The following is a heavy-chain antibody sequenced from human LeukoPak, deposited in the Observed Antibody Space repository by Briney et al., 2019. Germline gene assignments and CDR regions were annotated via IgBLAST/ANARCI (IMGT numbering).Heavy chain of an antibody. CDR3: ANLGVQIRGRDYGDYERLLGYSDY. CDR1: GFTFSSYA. CDR2: ISGSGGST. Sequence: GGSLRLSCAASGFTFSSYAMSWVRQAPGKGLEWVSAISGSGGSTYYADSVKGRFTISRDNSKNTLYLQMNSLRAEDTAVYYCANLGVQIRGRDYGDYERLLGYSDYWGQGTLVTVSS. D-gene: IGHD4-17*01. V-gene: IGHV3-23*01. J-gene: IGHJ4*02.